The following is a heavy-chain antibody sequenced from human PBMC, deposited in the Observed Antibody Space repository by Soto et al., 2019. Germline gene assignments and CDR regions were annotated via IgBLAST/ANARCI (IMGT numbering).Heavy chain of an antibody. Sequence: SETLSLTCTVSGGSISSGDYYWSWIRQHPGKGLEWIGYIYYSGSTYYNPSLKSRVTISVDTSKNQFSLNLSSVTAADTAVYYCARHLPYCGGDCYSLDYWGQGTLVTVSS. CDR2: IYYSGST. J-gene: IGHJ4*02. D-gene: IGHD2-21*02. V-gene: IGHV4-30-4*08. CDR1: GGSISSGDYY. CDR3: ARHLPYCGGDCYSLDY.